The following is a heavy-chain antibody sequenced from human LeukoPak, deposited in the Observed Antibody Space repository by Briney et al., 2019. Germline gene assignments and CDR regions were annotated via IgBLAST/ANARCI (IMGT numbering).Heavy chain of an antibody. CDR1: GYIFTGYF. Sequence: ASVKVSCKGSGYIFTGYFMHRVRQAPGQGPEWMGRINPNSGGTNYAQKFQDRVTMTRDTSISTAYMELSSLRSDDTAVYYCARDLSSTSNWELDYWGQGTLVTVSS. J-gene: IGHJ4*02. CDR3: ARDLSSTSNWELDY. D-gene: IGHD1-26*01. V-gene: IGHV1-2*06. CDR2: INPNSGGT.